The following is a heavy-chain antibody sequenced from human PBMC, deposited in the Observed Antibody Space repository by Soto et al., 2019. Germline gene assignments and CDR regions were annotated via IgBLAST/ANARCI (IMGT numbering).Heavy chain of an antibody. D-gene: IGHD3-10*01. CDR1: GFTFSIYS. CDR2: ISGSGGST. V-gene: IGHV3-23*01. J-gene: IGHJ5*02. Sequence: GGSLRLSCAASGFTFSIYSMNWVRQAPGKGLEWVSAISGSGGSTYYADSVKGRFTISRDNSKNTLYLQMNSLRAEDTAVYYCAKVHYGVFIPSRVLDRWGQGTLVTVSS. CDR3: AKVHYGVFIPSRVLDR.